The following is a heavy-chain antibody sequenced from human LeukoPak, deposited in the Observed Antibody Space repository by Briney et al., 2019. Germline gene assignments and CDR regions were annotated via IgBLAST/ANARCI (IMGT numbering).Heavy chain of an antibody. CDR3: ARLVWSGSYYFDY. Sequence: EAGGSLRLSCEASGFSFSTYWMTWVRQAPGKGLEWVANIKQDGSEKYYVDSVKGRFTISRGNAKNSLYLQMNSLRAEDTAVYYCARLVWSGSYYFDYWGQGTLVTVSS. J-gene: IGHJ4*02. V-gene: IGHV3-7*01. CDR1: GFSFSTYW. CDR2: IKQDGSEK. D-gene: IGHD1-26*01.